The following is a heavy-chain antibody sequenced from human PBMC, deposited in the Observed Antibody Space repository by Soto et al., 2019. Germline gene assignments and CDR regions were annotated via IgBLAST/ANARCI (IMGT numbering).Heavy chain of an antibody. CDR1: GGSISSNNYY. V-gene: IGHV4-39*01. CDR2: IHYSGST. J-gene: IGHJ6*02. CDR3: ARQDSGWNVHTYYYFYGMDV. D-gene: IGHD6-19*01. Sequence: SETLSLTCTVSGGSISSNNYYWGWIRQPPGRGLEWIGSIHYSGSTYYNPSLTSRVTISVDTSKNHFSLKLSSVTAADTAVYYCARQDSGWNVHTYYYFYGMDVWGQGTTVTVSS.